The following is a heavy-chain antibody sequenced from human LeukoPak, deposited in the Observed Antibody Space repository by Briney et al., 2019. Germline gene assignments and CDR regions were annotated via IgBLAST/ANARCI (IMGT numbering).Heavy chain of an antibody. V-gene: IGHV1-18*01. D-gene: IGHD3-22*01. CDR2: ISAYNGNT. CDR3: ARDLDAYYYDSSGYPGDAFDI. J-gene: IGHJ3*02. CDR1: GYTFTSYG. Sequence: ASVKVSCKASGYTFTSYGISWVRQAPGQGLEWMGWISAYNGNTNYAQKLQGRVTMTTDTSTSTAYMELRSLRSDDTAVYYCARDLDAYYYDSSGYPGDAFDIWGQGTMVTVSS.